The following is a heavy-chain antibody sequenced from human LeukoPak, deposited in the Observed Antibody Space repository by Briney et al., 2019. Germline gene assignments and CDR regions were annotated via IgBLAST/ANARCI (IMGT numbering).Heavy chain of an antibody. CDR1: GGSISSSTYY. D-gene: IGHD6-13*01. CDR2: IYYSGST. V-gene: IGHV4-39*07. CDR3: ARDSIAAAVTFDY. J-gene: IGHJ4*02. Sequence: NPSETLSLTCTVSGGSISSSTYYWGWIRQPPEKGLEWIGTIYYSGSTYYNPSLKSRVTISVDTSKNQFSLKLSSVTAADTAVYYCARDSIAAAVTFDYWGQGTLVTVSS.